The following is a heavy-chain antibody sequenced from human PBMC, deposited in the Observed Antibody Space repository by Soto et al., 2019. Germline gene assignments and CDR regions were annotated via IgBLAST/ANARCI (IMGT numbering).Heavy chain of an antibody. V-gene: IGHV4-61*01. Sequence: SETLSLTCTVSGGSVSSGSYYWSWIRQPPGKGLEWIGYIYYSGSTNYNPSLKSRVTISVDTSKNQFSLKLSSVTAADTAVYYCARAPKNNIVVVPAAIDLVYWGQGTLVTVSS. CDR1: GGSVSSGSYY. CDR2: IYYSGST. D-gene: IGHD2-2*01. CDR3: ARAPKNNIVVVPAAIDLVY. J-gene: IGHJ4*02.